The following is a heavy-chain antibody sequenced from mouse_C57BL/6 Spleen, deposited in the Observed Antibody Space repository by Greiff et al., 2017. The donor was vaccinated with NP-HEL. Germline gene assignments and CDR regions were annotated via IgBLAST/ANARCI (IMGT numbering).Heavy chain of an antibody. J-gene: IGHJ4*01. Sequence: EVKLVESGPELVKPGASVKISCKASGYSFTDYNMNWVKQSNGKSLEWIGVINPNYGTTSYNQKFKGKATLTVDQSSSTAYMQLNSLTSEDSAVYYCARWNLYYGSSYDYAMDYWGQGTSVTVSS. CDR2: INPNYGTT. D-gene: IGHD1-1*01. V-gene: IGHV1-39*01. CDR3: ARWNLYYGSSYDYAMDY. CDR1: GYSFTDYN.